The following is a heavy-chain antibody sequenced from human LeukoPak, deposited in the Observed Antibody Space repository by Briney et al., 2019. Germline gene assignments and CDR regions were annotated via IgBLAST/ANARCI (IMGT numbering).Heavy chain of an antibody. CDR1: GYTFTSYG. D-gene: IGHD6-19*01. CDR2: ISAYNGNT. Sequence: ASVKVSCKASGYTFTSYGISWVRQAPGQGLEWMGWISAYNGNTNYAQKFQGRVTMTRDTSISTAYMELSRLRSDDTAVYYCAGSHSSGWNFDYWGQGTLVTVSS. J-gene: IGHJ4*02. CDR3: AGSHSSGWNFDY. V-gene: IGHV1-18*01.